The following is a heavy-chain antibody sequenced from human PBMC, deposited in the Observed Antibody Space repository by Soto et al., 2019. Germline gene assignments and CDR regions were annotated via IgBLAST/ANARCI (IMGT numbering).Heavy chain of an antibody. CDR3: ANGIAARHYYYYMDV. J-gene: IGHJ6*03. V-gene: IGHV3-23*01. Sequence: GSLRLSCAASGFTFSSYAMSWVRQAPGKGLEWVSAISGSGGSTYYADSVKGRFTISRDNSKNTLYLQMNSLRAEDTAVYYCANGIAARHYYYYMDVWGKGTTVTVSS. CDR1: GFTFSSYA. CDR2: ISGSGGST. D-gene: IGHD6-6*01.